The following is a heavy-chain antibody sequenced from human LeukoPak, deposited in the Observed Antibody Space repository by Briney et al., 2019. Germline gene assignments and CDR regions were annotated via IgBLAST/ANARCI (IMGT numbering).Heavy chain of an antibody. Sequence: SETLSLTCAVYGGSFSGYYWSWIRQPPGKGLEWIGEINHSGSTNYNPSLKSRVTISVDTSKNQFPLKLSSVTAADTAVYYCARVVVQLLSAIPYHFDYWGQGTLVTVSS. D-gene: IGHD2-2*01. CDR2: INHSGST. CDR3: ARVVVQLLSAIPYHFDY. CDR1: GGSFSGYY. J-gene: IGHJ4*02. V-gene: IGHV4-34*01.